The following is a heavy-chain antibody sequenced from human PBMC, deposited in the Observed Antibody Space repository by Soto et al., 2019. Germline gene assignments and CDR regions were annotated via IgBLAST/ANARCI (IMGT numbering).Heavy chain of an antibody. V-gene: IGHV1-18*01. Sequence: QVQLVQSGAEVKKPGASVKVSCKASGYTFTTYGMSWVRQAPGQGLDWMGWISTYNGNTKYAERLQGRVTMTTDTTTSTAYMEMRSLRSDDTAVYYCARGPTDYYDNSGNYFLDYWGQGAWSPSPQ. CDR1: GYTFTTYG. CDR2: ISTYNGNT. D-gene: IGHD3-22*01. J-gene: IGHJ4*02. CDR3: ARGPTDYYDNSGNYFLDY.